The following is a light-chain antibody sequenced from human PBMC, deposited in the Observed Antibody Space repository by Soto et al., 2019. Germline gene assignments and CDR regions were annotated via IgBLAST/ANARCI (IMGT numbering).Light chain of an antibody. CDR3: QQYNSYSGT. V-gene: IGKV3-15*01. CDR1: QSVSSN. Sequence: EIVLTQSRATVSLSPGERATLSCRASQSVSSNLAWYQQKPGQAPRLLIYGASTRAAGIPARFSGSGSGTEFTLTISSLQPDDFAPYYCQQYNSYSGTFGQGTKVDIK. J-gene: IGKJ1*01. CDR2: GAS.